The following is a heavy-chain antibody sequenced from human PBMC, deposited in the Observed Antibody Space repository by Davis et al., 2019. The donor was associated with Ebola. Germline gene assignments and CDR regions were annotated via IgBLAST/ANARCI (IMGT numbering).Heavy chain of an antibody. V-gene: IGHV3-7*01. J-gene: IGHJ3*01. CDR3: VTTSRHLDV. CDR2: IRQDGGET. CDR1: GFAFSIHW. Sequence: PGGSLRLSCAAASGFAFSIHWMTWVRQAPGKGLEWVANIRQDGGETYYVASVRGRFTISRDNAQNSLYLQMNSLRVEDTGVYYCVTTSRHLDVWGQGTLVTVSS.